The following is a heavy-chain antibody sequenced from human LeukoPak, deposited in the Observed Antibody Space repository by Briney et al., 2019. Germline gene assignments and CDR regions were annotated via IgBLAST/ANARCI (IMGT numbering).Heavy chain of an antibody. D-gene: IGHD3-22*01. CDR1: GFTFRVYD. V-gene: IGHV3-66*01. CDR3: ARDMIDLYYYYGMDV. Sequence: GGSLRLSCAASGFTFRVYDMTWVRQAPGKGLEWVSVIYSGGSTYYADSVKGRFTISRDNSKNTLYLQMNSLRAEDTAVYYCARDMIDLYYYYGMDVWGQGTTVTVSS. CDR2: IYSGGST. J-gene: IGHJ6*02.